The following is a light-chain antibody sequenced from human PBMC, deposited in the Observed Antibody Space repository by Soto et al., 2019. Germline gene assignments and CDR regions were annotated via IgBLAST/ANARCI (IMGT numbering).Light chain of an antibody. V-gene: IGKV1-39*01. J-gene: IGKJ1*01. CDR1: ESINIY. CDR3: PQTYSTPGT. Sequence: DIQMTQSPTSLSASVGDRVSITCRASESINIYLNWYQKKSGEAPKLLIYAASSLQSGVPSRFIGSGAWTGITLTISSLQPEEFATYYCPQTYSTPGTFGQGTKVEIK. CDR2: AAS.